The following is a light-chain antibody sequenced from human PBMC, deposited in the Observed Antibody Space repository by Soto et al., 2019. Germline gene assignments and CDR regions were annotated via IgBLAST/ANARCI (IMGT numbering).Light chain of an antibody. CDR1: RSGSSN. CDR3: QQYNDWPT. CDR2: AAS. J-gene: IGKJ1*01. Sequence: IVITQSRATLSVSLVGRATFSRRAKRSGSSNAAWHQQTPSPAPRLLNYAASTRATGIPARFSGSGSGTEFTLTISSLQSEDFAVYCCQQYNDWPTFGQGTKVDIK. V-gene: IGKV3-15*01.